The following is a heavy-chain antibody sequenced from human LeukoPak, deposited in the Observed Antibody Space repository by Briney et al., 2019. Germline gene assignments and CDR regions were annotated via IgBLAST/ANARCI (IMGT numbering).Heavy chain of an antibody. J-gene: IGHJ4*02. CDR1: GYTFTGYY. D-gene: IGHD1-1*01. CDR2: INPNSGGT. Sequence: GASVKVSCKASGYTFTGYYMHWVRQAPGQGLEWMGWINPNSGGTNYAQKFQGRVTMTRDTSISTAYMELSRLRSDDTAVYYCARAHERQLRSSGIDYWGQGTLVTVSS. V-gene: IGHV1-2*02. CDR3: ARAHERQLRSSGIDY.